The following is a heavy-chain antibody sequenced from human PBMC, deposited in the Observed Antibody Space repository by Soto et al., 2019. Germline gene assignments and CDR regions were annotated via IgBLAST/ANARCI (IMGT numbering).Heavy chain of an antibody. CDR3: AGVPITPFLYYYYGMDI. Sequence: PGGSLRLSCAASGFTFSSYGMHWVRQAPGKGLEWVAVIWYDGSNKYYADSVKGRFTISRDNSKNTLYLQMNSLRAEDTAVYYCAGVPITPFLYYYYGMDICGQGTTVPGSS. CDR2: IWYDGSNK. D-gene: IGHD3-10*01. CDR1: GFTFSSYG. J-gene: IGHJ6*02. V-gene: IGHV3-33*01.